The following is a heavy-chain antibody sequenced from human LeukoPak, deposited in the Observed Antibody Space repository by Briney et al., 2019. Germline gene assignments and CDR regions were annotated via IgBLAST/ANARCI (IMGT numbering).Heavy chain of an antibody. Sequence: GGSLRLSCAASGFTFSSYAMSWVRQAPGKGLEWVSAISGSGGSTYYADSVTGRFTISRDNSKNTLYLQMNSLRAEDTAVYYCAKDLQYDFWSGYLNNWFDPWGQGTLVTVSS. CDR3: AKDLQYDFWSGYLNNWFDP. CDR1: GFTFSSYA. V-gene: IGHV3-23*01. J-gene: IGHJ5*02. CDR2: ISGSGGST. D-gene: IGHD3-3*01.